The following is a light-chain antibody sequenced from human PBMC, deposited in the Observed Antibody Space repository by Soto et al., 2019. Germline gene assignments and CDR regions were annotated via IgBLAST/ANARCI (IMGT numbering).Light chain of an antibody. CDR1: SSDVGGYNY. V-gene: IGLV2-11*01. Sequence: QSALTQPRSVSGSPGQSVTISCTGTSSDVGGYNYVSWYQQHPGKAPKLMIYDVSKRPSGVPDRFSGSKSGNTASLTISGLQDEEEADDYCSSYAVRYSFVFGAGTKLTVL. CDR2: DVS. CDR3: SSYAVRYSFV. J-gene: IGLJ1*01.